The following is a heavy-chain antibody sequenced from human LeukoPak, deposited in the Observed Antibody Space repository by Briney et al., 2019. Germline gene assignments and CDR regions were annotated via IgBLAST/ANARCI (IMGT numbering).Heavy chain of an antibody. Sequence: SETLSLTCTVSGGSISSYYWSLIRQPPGKGLEWIGYIYYSGSTNYNPSLKSRVTISVDTYKNQFSLKLSSVTAADTAVYYCARAGRSSAQNYYYYYMDVWGKGTTVTVSS. D-gene: IGHD6-25*01. CDR2: IYYSGST. V-gene: IGHV4-59*01. CDR1: GGSISSYY. J-gene: IGHJ6*03. CDR3: ARAGRSSAQNYYYYYMDV.